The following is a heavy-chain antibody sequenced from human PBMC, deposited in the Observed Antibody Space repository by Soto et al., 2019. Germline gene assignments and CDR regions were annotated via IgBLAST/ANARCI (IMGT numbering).Heavy chain of an antibody. V-gene: IGHV4-31*03. J-gene: IGHJ4*02. CDR2: IYYSGST. CDR3: ARHRYAASSSYFDY. CDR1: GGSISSGGYY. D-gene: IGHD6-6*01. Sequence: SETLSLTCTVSGGSISSGGYYWSWIRQHPGKGLEWIGYIYYSGSTYYNPSLKSRVTISVDTSKNQFSLKLSSVTAADTAMYFCARHRYAASSSYFDYWGQGALVTVSS.